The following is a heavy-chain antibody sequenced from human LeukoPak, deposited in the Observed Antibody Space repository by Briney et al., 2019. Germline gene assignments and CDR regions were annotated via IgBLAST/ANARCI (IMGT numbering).Heavy chain of an antibody. CDR1: GGSISSSSYY. Sequence: SGTPSLTCTVSGGSISSSSYYWGWIRQPPGKGLEWIGSIYYSGSTYYNPSLKSRVTISVDTSKNQFSLKLSSVTAADTAVYYCARETTAAGATGFDYWGQGTLVTVSS. V-gene: IGHV4-39*07. J-gene: IGHJ4*02. CDR2: IYYSGST. D-gene: IGHD1-26*01. CDR3: ARETTAAGATGFDY.